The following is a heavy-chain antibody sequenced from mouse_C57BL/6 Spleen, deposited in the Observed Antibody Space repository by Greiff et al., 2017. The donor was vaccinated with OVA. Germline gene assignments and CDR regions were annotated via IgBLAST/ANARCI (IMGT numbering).Heavy chain of an antibody. V-gene: IGHV5-17*01. Sequence: VQLQQSGGGLVKPGGSLKLSCAASGFTFSDYGMHWVRQAPEKGLEWVAYISSGSSTIYYADTVKGRFTISRDNAKNTLFLQMTSLRSEDTAMYYCARRYDYDEFAYWGQGTLVTVSA. D-gene: IGHD2-4*01. J-gene: IGHJ3*01. CDR1: GFTFSDYG. CDR2: ISSGSSTI. CDR3: ARRYDYDEFAY.